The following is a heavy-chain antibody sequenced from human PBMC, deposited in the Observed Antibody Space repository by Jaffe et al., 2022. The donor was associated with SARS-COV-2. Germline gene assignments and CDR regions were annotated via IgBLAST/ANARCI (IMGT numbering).Heavy chain of an antibody. CDR3: ARGGGLLDL. CDR1: GGSISSYY. V-gene: IGHV4-59*01. CDR2: IYYSGST. Sequence: QVQLQESGPGLVKPSETLSLTCTVSGGSISSYYWSWIRQPPGKGLEWIGYIYYSGSTNYNPSLKSRVTISVDTSKNQFSLKLSSVTAADTAVYYCARGGGLLDLWGRGTLVTVSS. J-gene: IGHJ2*01.